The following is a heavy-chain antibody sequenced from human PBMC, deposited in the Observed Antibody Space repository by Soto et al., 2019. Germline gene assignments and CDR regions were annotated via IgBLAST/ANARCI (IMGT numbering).Heavy chain of an antibody. Sequence: PGGSLRLSCAASGFTFSDYYMSWVRQAPGRGLEWISYSSNSGTFARYATSVKGRFSISRDNANNSLYLEMNSLRVEGTAVYYCARSGDNFNVLDYWGQGTPVTVSS. V-gene: IGHV3-11*06. CDR3: ARSGDNFNVLDY. CDR1: GFTFSDYY. D-gene: IGHD1-1*01. CDR2: SSNSGTFA. J-gene: IGHJ4*02.